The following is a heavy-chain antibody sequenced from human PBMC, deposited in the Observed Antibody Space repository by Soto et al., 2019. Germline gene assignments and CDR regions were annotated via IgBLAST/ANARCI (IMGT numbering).Heavy chain of an antibody. Sequence: SETLSLTCTVSGGSISSYSWSWIRQPPGKGLEWIGEINHSGSTNYNPSLKSRVTISVDTSKNQLSLKLSSVTAADTAVYYCARGWGRIFDYWGQGTLVTVSS. J-gene: IGHJ4*02. CDR1: GGSISSYS. V-gene: IGHV4-34*01. CDR3: ARGWGRIFDY. CDR2: INHSGST. D-gene: IGHD7-27*01.